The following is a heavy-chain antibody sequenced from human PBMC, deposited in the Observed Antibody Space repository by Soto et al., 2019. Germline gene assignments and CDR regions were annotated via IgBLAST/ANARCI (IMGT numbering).Heavy chain of an antibody. D-gene: IGHD6-13*01. Sequence: PGGSLRLSCAASGFTFSSYAMSWVRQAPGEGLEWVSSISGSGTSTYYADSVKGRFTISRDNSKNTMYLQMNSLRAEDTAVYYCARDYSSRSWGQGTLVTVSS. CDR2: ISGSGTST. CDR1: GFTFSSYA. CDR3: ARDYSSRS. J-gene: IGHJ4*02. V-gene: IGHV3-23*01.